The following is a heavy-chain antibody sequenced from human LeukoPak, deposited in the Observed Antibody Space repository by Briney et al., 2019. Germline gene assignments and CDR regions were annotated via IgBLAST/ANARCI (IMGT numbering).Heavy chain of an antibody. CDR2: INPNSGFT. CDR3: ARGGTYYYDSSGYQPTYFDY. J-gene: IGHJ4*02. CDR1: GYTFTDYY. V-gene: IGHV1-2*02. Sequence: ASVKVSCKASGYTFTDYYMHWVRQAPGQGLEWMGWINPNSGFTNYAQKFQGRVTMTRDTSITTAYMELSSLRSEDTAVYYCARGGTYYYDSSGYQPTYFDYWGQGTLVTVSS. D-gene: IGHD3-22*01.